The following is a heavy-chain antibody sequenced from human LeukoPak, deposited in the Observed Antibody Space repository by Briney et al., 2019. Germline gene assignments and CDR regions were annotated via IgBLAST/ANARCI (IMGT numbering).Heavy chain of an antibody. Sequence: GGSLRLSCAASGFTFSSYAMSWVRQAPGKGLEWVSAISGSGGSTYYADSVKGRFTISRDNSKNTLYLQMNSLRAEDTAVYYCARESPETGVYGGNSGFNYWGQGTLVTVSS. J-gene: IGHJ4*02. D-gene: IGHD4-23*01. CDR3: ARESPETGVYGGNSGFNY. CDR1: GFTFSSYA. V-gene: IGHV3-23*01. CDR2: ISGSGGST.